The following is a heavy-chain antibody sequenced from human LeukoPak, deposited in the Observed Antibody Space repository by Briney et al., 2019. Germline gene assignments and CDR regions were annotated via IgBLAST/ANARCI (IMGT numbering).Heavy chain of an antibody. V-gene: IGHV4-39*01. CDR3: ARHSYYYDSSGYHYYFDY. CDR2: IYYSGST. CDR1: GGSISSSSYY. J-gene: IGHJ4*02. D-gene: IGHD3-22*01. Sequence: SETLSLTCNVSGGSISSSSYYWGWIRQPPGKGLEWIGSIYYSGSTYYNPSLKSRVTISVDTSKNQFSLKLSSVTAADTAVYYCARHSYYYDSSGYHYYFDYWGQGTLVTVSS.